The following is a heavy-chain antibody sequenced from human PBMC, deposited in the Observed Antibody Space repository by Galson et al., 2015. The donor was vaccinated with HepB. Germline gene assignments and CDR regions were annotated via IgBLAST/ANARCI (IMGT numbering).Heavy chain of an antibody. V-gene: IGHV1-69*13. CDR3: ARDGGRAGPNTPGGSSVAGAALDY. CDR1: GGTFSSYA. CDR2: IIPIFGTA. J-gene: IGHJ4*02. D-gene: IGHD3-16*01. Sequence: SVKVSCKASGGTFSSYAISWVRQAPGQGLEWMGGIIPIFGTANYAQKFQGRVTITADESTSTAYMELSSLRSEDTAVYYCARDGGRAGPNTPGGSSVAGAALDYWGQGTLVTVSS.